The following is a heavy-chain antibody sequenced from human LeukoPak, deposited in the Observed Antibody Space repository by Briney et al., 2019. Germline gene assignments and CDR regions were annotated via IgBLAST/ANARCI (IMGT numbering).Heavy chain of an antibody. CDR3: ARKGYSSGFDY. D-gene: IGHD6-19*01. CDR1: GGSFSGYY. V-gene: IGHV4-34*01. CDR2: INHSGST. Sequence: SETLSLTYAVYGGSFSGYYWSWIRQPPGKGLEWIGEINHSGSTNYNPSLKSRVTISVDTSKNQFSLKLSSVTAADTAVYYCARKGYSSGFDYWGQGTLVTVSS. J-gene: IGHJ4*02.